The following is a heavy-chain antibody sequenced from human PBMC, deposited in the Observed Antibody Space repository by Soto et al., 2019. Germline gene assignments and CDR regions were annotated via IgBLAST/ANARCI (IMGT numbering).Heavy chain of an antibody. D-gene: IGHD6-13*01. J-gene: IGHJ1*01. CDR3: AGLLLPRITATGMVEFFQH. CDR2: IYKSGST. CDR1: GGSLSSSNYY. Sequence: SEALSLTCTVSGGSLSSSNYYWGWIRQPPGKGLEWIGSIYKSGSTFYNPSLKSRVTIFVDTSKSQVSLNLTSVTAADTAIYYCAGLLLPRITATGMVEFFQHWGQGTLVTVSS. V-gene: IGHV4-39*01.